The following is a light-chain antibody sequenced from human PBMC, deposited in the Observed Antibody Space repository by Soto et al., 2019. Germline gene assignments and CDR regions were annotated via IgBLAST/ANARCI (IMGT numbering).Light chain of an antibody. CDR1: RSVSSY. V-gene: IGKV3-11*01. J-gene: IGKJ5*01. Sequence: EIVLTQSPATLSLSPGERATLSCRASRSVSSYLAWYQQKPGQAPRLLIYDASNRATGIPARFSGSGSGTDFILTISRLEPEDFAVYYCQQRSNWPSITFGQGTRLEIK. CDR3: QQRSNWPSIT. CDR2: DAS.